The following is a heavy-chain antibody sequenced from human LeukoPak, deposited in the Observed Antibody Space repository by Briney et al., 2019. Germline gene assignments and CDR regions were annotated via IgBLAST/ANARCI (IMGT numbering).Heavy chain of an antibody. CDR2: IYYSGST. CDR3: ARGSVSLDAFDI. CDR1: GGSVSSGSYY. Sequence: PSETLSLTCTVSGGSVSSGSYYWSWIRQPPGKGLEWIGYIYYSGSTNYNPSLKSRVTISVDTSKNQFFLKLSSVTAADTAVYYCARGSVSLDAFDIWGQGTMVTVSS. D-gene: IGHD1-14*01. J-gene: IGHJ3*02. V-gene: IGHV4-61*01.